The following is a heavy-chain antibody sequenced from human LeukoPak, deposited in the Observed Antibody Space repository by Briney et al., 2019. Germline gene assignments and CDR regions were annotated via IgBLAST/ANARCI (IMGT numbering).Heavy chain of an antibody. CDR3: ARVPSLGYYDPYYFDY. J-gene: IGHJ4*02. Sequence: ASVKVSCKASGGTFSSYAISWVRQAPGQGLEWMGGIIPIFGTANYAQKFQGRVTITADESTSTAYMELSSLRSEDTAVYYCARVPSLGYYDPYYFDYWGQGTLDTVSS. CDR2: IIPIFGTA. V-gene: IGHV1-69*01. D-gene: IGHD3-22*01. CDR1: GGTFSSYA.